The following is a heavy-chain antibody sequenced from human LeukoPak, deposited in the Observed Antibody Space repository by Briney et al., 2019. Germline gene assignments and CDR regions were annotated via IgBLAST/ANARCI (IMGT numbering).Heavy chain of an antibody. D-gene: IGHD5-18*01. Sequence: GGSLRLSCAASGFTFSNYWMHWVRQAPGKGLVWGSRISPDGSNTIYADSVKGRFTISRDNAKSTLYLQMNSLRAEDTAVYYCARRGSVDTPMSNWEWWYWGQGTLVTVSS. J-gene: IGHJ4*02. CDR1: GFTFSNYW. V-gene: IGHV3-74*01. CDR3: ARRGSVDTPMSNWEWWY. CDR2: ISPDGSNT.